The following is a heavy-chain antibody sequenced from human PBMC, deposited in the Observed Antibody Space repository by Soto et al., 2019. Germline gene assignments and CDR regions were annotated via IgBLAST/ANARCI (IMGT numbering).Heavy chain of an antibody. V-gene: IGHV4-39*01. CDR2: VYYIGIS. CDR1: GGSVTNSSYY. Sequence: SETLSLTCTVSGGSVTNSSYYWGWILQSPGKGLELIGSVYYIGISYSKSSVKSRFTISFDTAKNQFSLNFNSVTASDTALYYCVRQRTNLLTQAYFDYWGPGALVTV. J-gene: IGHJ4*02. CDR3: VRQRTNLLTQAYFDY. D-gene: IGHD1-20*01.